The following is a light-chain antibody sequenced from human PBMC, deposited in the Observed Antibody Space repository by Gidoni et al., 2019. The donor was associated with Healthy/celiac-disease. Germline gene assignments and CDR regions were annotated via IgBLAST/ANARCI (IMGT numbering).Light chain of an antibody. CDR1: PSVSSY. CDR2: DAS. Sequence: EIVLTQSPATLSVAPGERATLSCRASPSVSSYLAWYQQKPGQAPRLLIYDASNRATGIPARCSGSGAGTDFTLTSSSLDPEDVAVYYCQQRSNWVTFGPGTKVDIK. CDR3: QQRSNWVT. V-gene: IGKV3-11*01. J-gene: IGKJ3*01.